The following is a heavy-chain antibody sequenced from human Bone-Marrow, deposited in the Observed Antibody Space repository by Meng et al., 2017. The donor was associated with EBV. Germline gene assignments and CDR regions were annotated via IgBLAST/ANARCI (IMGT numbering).Heavy chain of an antibody. D-gene: IGHD3-9*01. J-gene: IGHJ4*02. V-gene: IGHV4-34*02. Sequence: QGELKQGGEGVLGPSETLSLTCAVYGGSLRGYFWSWIRQPPGKGLEWIGEISHSGSTDYNPSLKSRVTISVDTSKNQFSLKLSSVTAADTAVYYCARGRDYDILTGYYTPFDYWGQGTLVTVSS. CDR1: GGSLRGYF. CDR3: ARGRDYDILTGYYTPFDY. CDR2: ISHSGST.